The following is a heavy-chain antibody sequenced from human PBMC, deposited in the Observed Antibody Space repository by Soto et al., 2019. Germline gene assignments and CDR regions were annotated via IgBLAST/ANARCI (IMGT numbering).Heavy chain of an antibody. Sequence: QVQLQESGPGLVKPSQTLSLTCAVSGGSIRSDGSYWTWIRQLPGGGLEWIGYIYYSGSTSYNPSLESRASISVDSSENQSSLRLTSVTAADTAVYYCARRAGNRRGYPIDSWGQGTLVTVSS. D-gene: IGHD5-18*01. V-gene: IGHV4-31*11. CDR2: IYYSGST. J-gene: IGHJ4*02. CDR3: ARRAGNRRGYPIDS. CDR1: GGSIRSDGSY.